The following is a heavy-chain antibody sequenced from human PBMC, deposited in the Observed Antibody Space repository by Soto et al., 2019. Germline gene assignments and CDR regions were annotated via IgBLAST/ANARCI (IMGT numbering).Heavy chain of an antibody. CDR1: GGTFTSYA. V-gene: IGHV1-69*13. D-gene: IGHD3-16*02. J-gene: IGHJ6*02. Sequence: SVKVSCKASGGTFTSYAISWVRQAPGQGLEWMGGINPIFGTANYAQKFQGRVTITADESTSTAYMDPTRLRSNDTAVYYCARVSGYRSRPYYHHYDMDFWGQGTTVTVSS. CDR2: INPIFGTA. CDR3: ARVSGYRSRPYYHHYDMDF.